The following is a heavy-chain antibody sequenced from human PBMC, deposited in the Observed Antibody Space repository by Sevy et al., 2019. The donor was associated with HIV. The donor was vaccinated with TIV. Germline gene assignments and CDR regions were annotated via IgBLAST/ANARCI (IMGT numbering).Heavy chain of an antibody. CDR1: GFSLSTSGVG. CDR2: IYWDDDQ. J-gene: IGHJ4*02. Sequence: SGPTLVNPTQTLTLTCTFSGFSLSTSGVGVGWIRQPPGKALEWLALIYWDDDQRYSPSLKNRLTITKDTSKNQVVLTITNMDPVDTATYYCAHRRDDTVVMVYGDFDYWGQGTLVTVSS. CDR3: AHRRDDTVVMVYGDFDY. D-gene: IGHD2-8*01. V-gene: IGHV2-5*02.